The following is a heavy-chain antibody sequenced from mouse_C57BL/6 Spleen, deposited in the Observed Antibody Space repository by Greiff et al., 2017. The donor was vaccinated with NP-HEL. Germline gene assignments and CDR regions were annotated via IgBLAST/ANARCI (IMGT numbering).Heavy chain of an antibody. CDR2: INPNNGGT. D-gene: IGHD3-1*01. CDR3: ARSGGDWYFDV. V-gene: IGHV1-26*01. Sequence: EVQLQQSGPELVKPGASVKISCKASGYTFTDYYMNWVKQSHGKSLEWIGDINPNNGGTSYNQKFKGKATLTVDKSSSTAYMELRSLTSEDSAVYYCARSGGDWYFDVWSTGTTVTVSS. CDR1: GYTFTDYY. J-gene: IGHJ1*03.